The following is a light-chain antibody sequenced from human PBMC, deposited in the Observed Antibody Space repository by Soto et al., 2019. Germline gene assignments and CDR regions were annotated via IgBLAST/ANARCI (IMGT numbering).Light chain of an antibody. CDR2: AAS. Sequence: DIQMTQSPSSLSASVGDRVTITCRAGQYIGRYLNWYQQKPGKAPKLLIYAASSLHSGVPSRFSGSGSGTDFTLTISSLQREDFATYFCQQSSNIPWTFGQGTKV. CDR3: QQSSNIPWT. CDR1: QYIGRY. V-gene: IGKV1-39*01. J-gene: IGKJ1*01.